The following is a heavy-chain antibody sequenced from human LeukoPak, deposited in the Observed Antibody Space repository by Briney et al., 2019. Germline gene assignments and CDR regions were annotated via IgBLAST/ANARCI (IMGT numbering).Heavy chain of an antibody. V-gene: IGHV3-7*01. D-gene: IGHD2-15*01. CDR2: INQDTIKK. CDR1: GFTDSGLTFSSDW. CDR3: ARYLPCSGGSCYLRTIYYYYYGMDV. Sequence: GGSLRLSCAGSGFTDSGLTFSSDWMSWVRQPPGKGLEWVANINQDTIKKYYLDSVKGRFTISRDHAKNSLYLQMNSLRAEDTAVYYCARYLPCSGGSCYLRTIYYYYYGMDVWGQGTTVTVSS. J-gene: IGHJ6*02.